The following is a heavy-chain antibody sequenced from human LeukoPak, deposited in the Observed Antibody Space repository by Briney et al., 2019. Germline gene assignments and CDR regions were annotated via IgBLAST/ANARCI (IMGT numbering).Heavy chain of an antibody. Sequence: GGSLRLSCAASGFTFSSYSMNWVRQAPGKGLEWVSSTSSSSSYIYYADSVKGRFTISRDNAKNSLYLQMNSLRAEDTAVYYCARDPRAYDSSGYSEYWGQGTLVTVSS. D-gene: IGHD3-22*01. CDR1: GFTFSSYS. CDR3: ARDPRAYDSSGYSEY. CDR2: TSSSSSYI. V-gene: IGHV3-21*01. J-gene: IGHJ4*02.